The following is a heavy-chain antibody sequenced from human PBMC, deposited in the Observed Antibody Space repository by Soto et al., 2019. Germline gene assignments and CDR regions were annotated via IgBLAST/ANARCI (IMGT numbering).Heavy chain of an antibody. CDR3: ARAVLPATAPFDY. V-gene: IGHV4-59*01. CDR2: IYYSGST. CDR1: GGSISNYY. Sequence: QVQLQESGPRLVKPSETLPLTCIVYGGSISNYYWSWIRQPPGKGLEWIGYIYYSGSTNYNPSLQSRVTISVDTSKNQFSLKLSSVTAADTAVYYCARAVLPATAPFDYWGQGTLVTVSS. D-gene: IGHD2-2*01. J-gene: IGHJ4*02.